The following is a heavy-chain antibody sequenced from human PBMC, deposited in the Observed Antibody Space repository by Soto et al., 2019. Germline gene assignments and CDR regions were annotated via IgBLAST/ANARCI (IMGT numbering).Heavy chain of an antibody. V-gene: IGHV4-59*08. Sequence: PSETLSLTCTVSGGSITSYYWSWIRQPPGKGLEWLGYIYYTGSTNYNPSLKSRVTISLDTSKNQFSLKLSSVTAADTAVYYCARNYGPGYTFDYWGQGTLVTVSS. CDR3: ARNYGPGYTFDY. D-gene: IGHD3-10*01. J-gene: IGHJ4*02. CDR2: IYYTGST. CDR1: GGSITSYY.